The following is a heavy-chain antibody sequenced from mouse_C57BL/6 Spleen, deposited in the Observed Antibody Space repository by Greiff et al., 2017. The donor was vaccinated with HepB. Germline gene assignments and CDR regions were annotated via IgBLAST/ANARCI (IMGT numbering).Heavy chain of an antibody. D-gene: IGHD2-2*01. J-gene: IGHJ4*01. V-gene: IGHV3-6*01. CDR3: ARSTMVTTYAMDY. CDR2: ISYDGSN. CDR1: GYSITSGYY. Sequence: EVQLKESGPGLVKPSQSLSLTCSVTGYSITSGYYWNWIRQFPGNKLEWMGYISYDGSNNYNPSLKNRISITRDTSKNQFFLKLNSVTTEDTATYYCARSTMVTTYAMDYWGQGTSVTVSS.